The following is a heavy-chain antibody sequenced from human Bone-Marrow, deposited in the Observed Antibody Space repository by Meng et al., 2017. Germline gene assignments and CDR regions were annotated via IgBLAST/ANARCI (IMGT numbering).Heavy chain of an antibody. J-gene: IGHJ4*02. D-gene: IGHD1-26*01. Sequence: GGSLRLSCTASGFTFGDYAMSWFRQAPGKGLEWVGFIRSKAYGGTTEYAAAVNGRFTSSRDDSKSIAYLQMNSLRAEDTAVYYCAKRKSGSYFPFDYWGQGTRVTVSS. CDR2: IRSKAYGGTT. V-gene: IGHV3-49*03. CDR3: AKRKSGSYFPFDY. CDR1: GFTFGDYA.